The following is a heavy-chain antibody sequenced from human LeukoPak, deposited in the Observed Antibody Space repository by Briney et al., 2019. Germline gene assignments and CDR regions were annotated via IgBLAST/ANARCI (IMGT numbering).Heavy chain of an antibody. CDR1: GGSISSYY. Sequence: PSETLSLTCTVSGGSISSYYWSWIRQPPGKGLEWIGYIYYSGSTNYNPSLKSRVTISVDTSKNQFSLKLSSVTAADTAVYYCARGRYFDWLLTHDAFDIWGQGTMVTVSS. J-gene: IGHJ3*02. CDR2: IYYSGST. V-gene: IGHV4-59*01. CDR3: ARGRYFDWLLTHDAFDI. D-gene: IGHD3-9*01.